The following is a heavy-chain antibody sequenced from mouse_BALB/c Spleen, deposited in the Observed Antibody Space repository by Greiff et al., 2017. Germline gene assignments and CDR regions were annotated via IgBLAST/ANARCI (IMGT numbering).Heavy chain of an antibody. Sequence: EVQLVESGGGLVKPGGSLKLSCAASGFTFSSYAMSWVRQSPEKRLEWVAEISSGGSYTYYPDTVTGRFTISRDNAKNTLYLEMSSLRSEDTAMYYCARDLEYGKEGLAYWGQGTLVTVSA. J-gene: IGHJ3*01. CDR2: ISSGGSYT. CDR3: ARDLEYGKEGLAY. V-gene: IGHV5-9-4*01. CDR1: GFTFSSYA. D-gene: IGHD2-10*02.